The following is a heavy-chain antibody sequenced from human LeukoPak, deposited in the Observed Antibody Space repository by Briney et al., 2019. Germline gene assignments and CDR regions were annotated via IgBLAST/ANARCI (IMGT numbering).Heavy chain of an antibody. J-gene: IGHJ6*03. Sequence: PSETLSFTCAVYGGSFSGYYWSWIRQPPGKGLEWIGEINHSGSTNYNPSLKSRVTISVDTSKNQFSLKLGSVTAADTAVYYCARPGRGYTATHYYYYMDVWGKGTTVTVSS. CDR1: GGSFSGYY. V-gene: IGHV4-34*01. D-gene: IGHD3-16*02. CDR3: ARPGRGYTATHYYYYMDV. CDR2: INHSGST.